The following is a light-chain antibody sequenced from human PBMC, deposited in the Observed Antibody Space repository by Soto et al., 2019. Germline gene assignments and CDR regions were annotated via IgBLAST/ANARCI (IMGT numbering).Light chain of an antibody. Sequence: QSALTQPPSVSGAPGQRVTISCTGSGFNIGSNYDVHWYQHLPGTAPKLLIYGNNNRPSGVPDRFSGSKSGFSASLAITGLQAEDEADYYCQSYDRRLTAVLLGTGTKLTVL. CDR3: QSYDRRLTAVL. V-gene: IGLV1-40*01. CDR2: GNN. J-gene: IGLJ1*01. CDR1: GFNIGSNYD.